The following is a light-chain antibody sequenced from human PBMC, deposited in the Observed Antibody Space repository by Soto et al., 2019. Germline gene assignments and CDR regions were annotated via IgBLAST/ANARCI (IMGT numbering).Light chain of an antibody. CDR3: QQYGSSSWT. J-gene: IGKJ1*01. CDR2: GAS. V-gene: IGKV3-20*01. Sequence: EIVLTQSPGTLSLSPGERATLSCRASQSVSSRSLAWYQQKPGQAPRLLISGASSRAADIPDRFSGSGSGTDFTLTISRLEPEDFAVYYCQQYGSSSWTFGQGTKVDIK. CDR1: QSVSSRS.